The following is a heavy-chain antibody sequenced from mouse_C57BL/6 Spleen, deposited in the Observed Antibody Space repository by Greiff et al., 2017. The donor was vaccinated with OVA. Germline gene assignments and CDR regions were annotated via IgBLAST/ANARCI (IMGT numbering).Heavy chain of an antibody. D-gene: IGHD2-1*01. CDR1: GYSFTGYF. V-gene: IGHV1-20*01. CDR2: INPYNGDT. Sequence: VQLQQSGPELVKPGDSVKISCKASGYSFTGYFMNWVMQSHGKSLEWIGRINPYNGDTFYNQKFKGKATLTVDKSSSTAHMELRSLTSEDSAVYYCARGGNYPAWFAYWGQGTLVTVSA. CDR3: ARGGNYPAWFAY. J-gene: IGHJ3*01.